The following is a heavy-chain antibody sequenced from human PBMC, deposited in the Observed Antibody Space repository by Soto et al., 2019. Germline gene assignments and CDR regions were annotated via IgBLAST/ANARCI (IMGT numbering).Heavy chain of an antibody. CDR2: IKPDGSKT. CDR3: ARDPVRGDGYTLDY. Sequence: GVSLRLSCAASGFTFSSYWMSWVRQAPGKGLEWVANIKPDGSKTNYVDSVKGRFTISRDNAKSSLYLQVNSLRAEDSAVYYCARDPVRGDGYTLDYWGQGALVIVSS. D-gene: IGHD3-10*01. CDR1: GFTFSSYW. V-gene: IGHV3-7*01. J-gene: IGHJ4*02.